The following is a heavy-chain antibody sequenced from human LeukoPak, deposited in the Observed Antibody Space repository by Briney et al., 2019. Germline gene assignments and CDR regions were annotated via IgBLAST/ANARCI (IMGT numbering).Heavy chain of an antibody. CDR2: IYYSGST. Sequence: SETLSLTCTVSGGSISSGDYYWSWIRQPPGKGLEWIGYIYYSGSTYYNPSLKSRVTISVDTSKNQFSLKLSSVTAADTAVYYCARWKEGYSSSWVDYWGQGTLVTVSS. CDR3: ARWKEGYSSSWVDY. CDR1: GGSISSGDYY. J-gene: IGHJ4*02. D-gene: IGHD6-13*01. V-gene: IGHV4-30-4*01.